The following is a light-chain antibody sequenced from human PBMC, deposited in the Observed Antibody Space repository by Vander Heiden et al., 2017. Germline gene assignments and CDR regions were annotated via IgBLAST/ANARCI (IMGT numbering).Light chain of an antibody. V-gene: IGKV1-39*01. CDR1: ESISEY. Sequence: IQMTQSPSSLAASIGKRGTITCRASESISEYLNWCHHKSGKVPNLLVYNTVTLQSGVPSRFSGDGSGTDFSLTITSLQPEDLGTYYCQQTSSIPWTFGQGTRLEIK. J-gene: IGKJ1*01. CDR2: NTV. CDR3: QQTSSIPWT.